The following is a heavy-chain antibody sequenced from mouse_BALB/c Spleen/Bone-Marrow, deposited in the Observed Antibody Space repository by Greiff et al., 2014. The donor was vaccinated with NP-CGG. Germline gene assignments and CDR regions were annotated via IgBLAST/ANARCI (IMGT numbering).Heavy chain of an antibody. Sequence: QVQLKQSGPGLVAPSQSLSITFPVSGFSLTSYGVHWVRQPPGKGLGWLGVIWAGGITNHNSALMSRLSISKDSSKSQVFLKMNSLQTDDTAMYYCARTLRLRDYFDYWGQGTTLTVSS. J-gene: IGHJ2*01. V-gene: IGHV2-9*02. CDR1: GFSLTSYG. CDR2: IWAGGIT. D-gene: IGHD1-2*01. CDR3: ARTLRLRDYFDY.